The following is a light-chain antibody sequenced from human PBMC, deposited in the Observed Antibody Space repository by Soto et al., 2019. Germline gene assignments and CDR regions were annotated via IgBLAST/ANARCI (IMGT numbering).Light chain of an antibody. Sequence: EIVMTQSPATLSVSPGERATLSCRASQSVSSDLAWYQQKPGQAPRLLIYGASTRATGIPARFSGSGSGTEFTLTINSRQSEDFAVYYCQQYNTWPRTFGQGTKVEIK. J-gene: IGKJ1*01. CDR2: GAS. V-gene: IGKV3-15*01. CDR1: QSVSSD. CDR3: QQYNTWPRT.